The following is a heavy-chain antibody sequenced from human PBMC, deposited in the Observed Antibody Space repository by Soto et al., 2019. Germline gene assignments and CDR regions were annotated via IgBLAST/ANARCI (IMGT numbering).Heavy chain of an antibody. J-gene: IGHJ6*03. Sequence: GGSLRLSCAASGFTFSNYAMSWVRQAPGKGLEWVSAISGSGGSTYYADSVKGRFTISRDNSKNTLYLQMNSLRAEDTAVYYCAKREAGSSPYYYYYYMDVWGKGTTVTVSS. D-gene: IGHD6-6*01. V-gene: IGHV3-23*01. CDR2: ISGSGGST. CDR1: GFTFSNYA. CDR3: AKREAGSSPYYYYYYMDV.